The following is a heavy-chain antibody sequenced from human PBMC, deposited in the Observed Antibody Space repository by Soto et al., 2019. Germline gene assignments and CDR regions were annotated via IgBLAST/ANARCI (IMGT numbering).Heavy chain of an antibody. J-gene: IGHJ4*02. CDR1: GFTFRNHA. V-gene: IGHV3-23*01. D-gene: IGHD4-17*01. Sequence: GGSLRLSCAASGFTFRNHAMSWVRQAPGKGLEWVSGISGSGFSTYYADSVKGRFTISRDNSKNTLYLQMNSLRAEDTAVYYRAKLYPATTSDYWGQGPLVTLSS. CDR3: AKLYPATTSDY. CDR2: ISGSGFST.